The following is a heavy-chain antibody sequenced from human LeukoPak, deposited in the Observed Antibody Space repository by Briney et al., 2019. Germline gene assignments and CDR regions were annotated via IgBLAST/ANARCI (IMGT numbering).Heavy chain of an antibody. Sequence: SGTLSLTCAVSGGSISSSNWWSWVRQPPGKGLEWIGEIYHSGSTNYNPSLKSRVAISVDKSKNQFSLKLSSVTAADTAVYYCARDHSGSYYFSAFDIWGQGTMVTVSS. V-gene: IGHV4-4*02. CDR3: ARDHSGSYYFSAFDI. D-gene: IGHD3-10*01. CDR2: IYHSGST. CDR1: GGSISSSNW. J-gene: IGHJ3*02.